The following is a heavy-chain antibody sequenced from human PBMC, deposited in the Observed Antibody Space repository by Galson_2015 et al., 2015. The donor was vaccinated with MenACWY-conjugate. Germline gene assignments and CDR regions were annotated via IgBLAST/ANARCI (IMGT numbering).Heavy chain of an antibody. CDR3: ARDSGLGLFDI. J-gene: IGHJ3*02. Sequence: SLRLSCAASEFIFSTYHMNWVRQAPGKGLEWVSYIRTTSSTIYYADSVKGRFTISRDNTKNTLYLQMNSLRAEDTAVYYCARDSGLGLFDICGQGTMVTVSS. D-gene: IGHD3-16*01. V-gene: IGHV3-48*04. CDR1: EFIFSTYH. CDR2: IRTTSSTI.